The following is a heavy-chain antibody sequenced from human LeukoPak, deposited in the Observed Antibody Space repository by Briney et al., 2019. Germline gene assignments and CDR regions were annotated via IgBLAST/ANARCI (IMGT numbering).Heavy chain of an antibody. J-gene: IGHJ4*02. CDR3: ATEESRRQMATLKSIGFAY. V-gene: IGHV3-13*04. D-gene: IGHD5-24*01. Sequence: PGGSLRLSCAASGFSLSSHDMHWVRQVTGKGLEWVSGISATGDTYYLGFVKGRFTISRENAKNALHLQMNSLRAEDTAVYYCATEESRRQMATLKSIGFAYWGQGTLVTVSS. CDR1: GFSLSSHD. CDR2: ISATGDT.